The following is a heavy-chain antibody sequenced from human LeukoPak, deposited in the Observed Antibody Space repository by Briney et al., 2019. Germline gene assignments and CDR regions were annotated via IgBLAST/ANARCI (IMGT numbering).Heavy chain of an antibody. D-gene: IGHD2-21*02. CDR3: ARRGVVVTGTPCWYLVL. CDR2: IYPYDSDT. J-gene: IGHJ2*01. CDR1: GYSFTSYW. V-gene: IGHV5-51*07. Sequence: GESLLSSCKGSGYSFTSYWIGWVHQMPGKGLEWMGIIYPYDSDTRYSPSFQGQVTISAGKSISTAYLKWSSLKASDTAMYYCARRGVVVTGTPCWYLVLWPRGPVLTVSS.